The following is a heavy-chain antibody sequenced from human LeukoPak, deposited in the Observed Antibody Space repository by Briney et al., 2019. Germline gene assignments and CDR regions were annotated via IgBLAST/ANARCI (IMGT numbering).Heavy chain of an antibody. CDR2: IYYSGST. CDR1: GGSISSYY. CDR3: ARHLYSGNAFDI. J-gene: IGHJ3*02. Sequence: SETLSLTCTVSGGSISSYYWSWIRQPPGKGLECIGYIYYSGSTNYNPSLKSRVTISVDTSKNQFSLKLSSVTAADTAVYYCARHLYSGNAFDIWGQGTMVTVSS. V-gene: IGHV4-59*08. D-gene: IGHD3-10*01.